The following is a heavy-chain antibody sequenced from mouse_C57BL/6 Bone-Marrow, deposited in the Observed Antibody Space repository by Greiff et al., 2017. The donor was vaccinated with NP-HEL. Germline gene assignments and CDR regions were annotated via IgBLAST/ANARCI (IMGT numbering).Heavy chain of an antibody. D-gene: IGHD1-1*01. CDR2: IYPGDGDT. CDR1: GYAFSSSW. V-gene: IGHV1-82*01. Sequence: VKLMESGPELVKPGASVKISCKASGYAFSSSWMNWVKQRPGKGLEWIGRIYPGDGDTNYNGKFKGKATLTADKSSSTAYMQLSSLTSEDSAVYFCARLYYYGSSLYFDVWGTGTTVTVSS. CDR3: ARLYYYGSSLYFDV. J-gene: IGHJ1*03.